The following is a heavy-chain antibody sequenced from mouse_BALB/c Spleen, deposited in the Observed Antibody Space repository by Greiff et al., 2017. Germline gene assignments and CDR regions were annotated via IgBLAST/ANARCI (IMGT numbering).Heavy chain of an antibody. D-gene: IGHD2-4*01. CDR3: TRNYDVSYWYFDV. J-gene: IGHJ1*01. Sequence: VQLQQPGAELVRPGASVKLSCKASGYTFTSYWINWVKQRPGQGLEWIGNIYPSDSYTNYNQKFKDKATLTVDKSSSTAYMQLSSPTSEDSAVYYCTRNYDVSYWYFDVWGAGTTVTVSS. CDR2: IYPSDSYT. V-gene: IGHV1-69*02. CDR1: GYTFTSYW.